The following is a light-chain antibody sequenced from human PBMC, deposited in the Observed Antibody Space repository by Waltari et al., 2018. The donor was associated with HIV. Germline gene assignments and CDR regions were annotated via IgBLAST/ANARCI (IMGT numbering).Light chain of an antibody. CDR3: CSYASGSTFV. Sequence: QSALTQPASVSGSPGQSLTIPCTGPSSHLGSYDLVSWYQQHPGKAPKVMMYEVSKRPSGVSNRFSGSKSGNTASLIISGLQAEDEADYYCCSYASGSTFVFGTGTKVTVL. CDR2: EVS. CDR1: SSHLGSYDL. V-gene: IGLV2-23*02. J-gene: IGLJ1*01.